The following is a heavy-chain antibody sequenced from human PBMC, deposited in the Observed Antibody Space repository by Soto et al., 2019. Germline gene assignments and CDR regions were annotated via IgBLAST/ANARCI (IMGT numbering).Heavy chain of an antibody. CDR2: IYPGDSDT. J-gene: IGHJ4*02. V-gene: IGHV5-51*01. CDR1: GYSFTSYW. CDR3: ARRTAGTEGTFHX. D-gene: IGHD6-19*01. Sequence: GESLKISCKGSGYSFTSYWIGWVRQMPGKGLEWMGIIYPGDSDTRYSPSFQGQVTISAEKSIRTAYLQWSSLKASDTAMYYCARRTAGTEGTFHXWGQGTMVTVSX.